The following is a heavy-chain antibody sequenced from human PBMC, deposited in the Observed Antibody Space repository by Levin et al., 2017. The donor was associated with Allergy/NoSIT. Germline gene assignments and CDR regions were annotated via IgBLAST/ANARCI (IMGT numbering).Heavy chain of an antibody. D-gene: IGHD3-10*01. CDR2: ISAYNGNT. CDR3: ARDKTRYYYGSGTQWNWFDP. J-gene: IGHJ5*02. V-gene: IGHV1-18*01. CDR1: GYTFTSYG. Sequence: ASVKVSCKASGYTFTSYGISWVRQAPGQGLEWMGWISAYNGNTNYAQKLQGRVTMTTDTSTSTAYMELRSLRSDDTAVYYCARDKTRYYYGSGTQWNWFDPWGQGTLVTVSS.